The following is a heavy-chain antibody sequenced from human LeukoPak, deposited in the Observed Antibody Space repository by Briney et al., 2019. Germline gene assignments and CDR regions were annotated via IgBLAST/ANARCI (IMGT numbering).Heavy chain of an antibody. D-gene: IGHD3-3*01. Sequence: SETLSLTCTVSGDSFRSYYWSWIRQPPGKGLEWIGYIYYSGSTNYNPSLKSRVTISVDTSKNQFSLKLNSVTAADTAVYYCARDHSFFSGLDYWGQGTLVTVSS. CDR2: IYYSGST. CDR3: ARDHSFFSGLDY. V-gene: IGHV4-59*01. CDR1: GDSFRSYY. J-gene: IGHJ4*02.